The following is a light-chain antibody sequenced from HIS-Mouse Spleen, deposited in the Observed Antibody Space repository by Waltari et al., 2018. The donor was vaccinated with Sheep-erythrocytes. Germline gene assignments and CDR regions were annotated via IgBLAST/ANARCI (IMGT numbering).Light chain of an antibody. V-gene: IGLV2-11*01. CDR2: DVS. Sequence: QSALTQPRSVSGSPGQSVTISCTGTSSDVGGYNYVSWYQQHPGKAPKLMIYDVSKRPSGVPDRVSGSKSGNTATLTISGTQAMDEADYYCQAWDSSTAWNVVFGGGTKLTVL. CDR1: SSDVGGYNY. CDR3: QAWDSSTAWNVV. J-gene: IGLJ2*01.